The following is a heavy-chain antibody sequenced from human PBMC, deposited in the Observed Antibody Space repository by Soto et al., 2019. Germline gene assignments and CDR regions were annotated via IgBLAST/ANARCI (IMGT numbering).Heavy chain of an antibody. J-gene: IGHJ5*02. Sequence: PGEALKISGKGSGYSFTSYWIGWVRQMPGKGLEWMGIIYPGDSDTRYSPSFQGQVTISADKSISTAYLQWSSLKASDTAMYYCARAKDSYGDYVHWFDPWGQGTLVPVSS. CDR2: IYPGDSDT. V-gene: IGHV5-51*01. D-gene: IGHD4-17*01. CDR3: ARAKDSYGDYVHWFDP. CDR1: GYSFTSYW.